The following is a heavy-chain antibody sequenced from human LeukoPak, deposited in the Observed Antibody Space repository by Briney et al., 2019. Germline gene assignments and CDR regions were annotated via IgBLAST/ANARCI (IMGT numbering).Heavy chain of an antibody. Sequence: GGSLRLSCAASGFTFSSYEMNWVRQAPGKGLEWVSYISSSGSTIYYADSVKGRFTISRDNAKNSLYLQMNSLRAEDTAVYYCARDQRYSSSSGGIDYWGQGTLVTVS. CDR2: ISSSGSTI. CDR3: ARDQRYSSSSGGIDY. CDR1: GFTFSSYE. D-gene: IGHD6-6*01. J-gene: IGHJ4*02. V-gene: IGHV3-48*03.